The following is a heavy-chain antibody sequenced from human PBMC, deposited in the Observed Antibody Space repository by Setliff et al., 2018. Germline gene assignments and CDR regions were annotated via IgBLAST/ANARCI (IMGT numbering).Heavy chain of an antibody. V-gene: IGHV1-8*03. CDR2: MNPNSGNT. J-gene: IGHJ4*02. CDR1: GYTFTSYD. D-gene: IGHD5-12*01. CDR3: ARDLYGGYYFDY. Sequence: ASVKVSCKASGYTFTSYDINWVRQATGQGLEWMGWMNPNSGNTGYAQKFQGRVTITRNTSISTAYMELNSLRAEDTAVYYCARDLYGGYYFDYWGQGTLVTVS.